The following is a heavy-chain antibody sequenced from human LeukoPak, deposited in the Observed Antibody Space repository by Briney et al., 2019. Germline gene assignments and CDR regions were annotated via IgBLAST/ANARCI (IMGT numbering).Heavy chain of an antibody. J-gene: IGHJ4*02. D-gene: IGHD3-22*01. CDR1: GGSFSGYY. CDR3: ARPIWMEGSGYSYYFDY. V-gene: IGHV4-34*01. CDR2: INHSGST. Sequence: SETLSLTCAVYGGSFSGYYWSWIRQPPGKGLEWIGEINHSGSTNYNPSLKSRVTISVDTSKNQFSLKLSSVTAADTAVYYCARPIWMEGSGYSYYFDYWGQGTLVTVSS.